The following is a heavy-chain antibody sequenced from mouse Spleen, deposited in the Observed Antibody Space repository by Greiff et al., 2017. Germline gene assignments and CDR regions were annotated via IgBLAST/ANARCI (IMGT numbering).Heavy chain of an antibody. CDR1: GYTFTSYW. CDR3: AIANWYFDY. J-gene: IGHJ2*01. CDR2: IDPSDSYT. V-gene: IGHV1-69*02. D-gene: IGHD4-1*01. Sequence: QVQLQQPGAELVKPGASVKLSCKASGYTFTSYWMHWVKQRPGQGLEWIGEIDPSDSYTNYNQKFKGKATLTVDKSSSTAYMQLSSLTSEDSAVYYCAIANWYFDYWGQGTTLTVSS.